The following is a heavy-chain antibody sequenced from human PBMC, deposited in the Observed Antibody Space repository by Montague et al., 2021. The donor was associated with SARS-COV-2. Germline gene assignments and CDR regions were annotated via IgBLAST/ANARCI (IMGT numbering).Heavy chain of an antibody. V-gene: IGHV6-1*01. CDR1: GDSVSSTAAA. D-gene: IGHD6-19*01. Sequence: CAISGDSVSSTAAAWNWIRQSPSRGLEWLGRTYYRSEWHTDYAVSVECRLAIDADTSKNQFSLQLHSVTPEDSAVYYCASGWTLFDRGQGTLVTVSS. CDR3: ASGWTLFD. CDR2: TYYRSEWHT. J-gene: IGHJ4*02.